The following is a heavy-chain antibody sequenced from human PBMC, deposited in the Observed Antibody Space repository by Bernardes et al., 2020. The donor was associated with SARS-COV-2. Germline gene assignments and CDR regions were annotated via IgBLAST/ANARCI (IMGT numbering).Heavy chain of an antibody. D-gene: IGHD3-3*01. Sequence: GGALRLSCAASGFTFSRYTMNWVRPAPGKGLEWVSSISSSSSYIYYADSMKGRFTISRDNAKNSLYLQMNSLRAEDTAVYYCARDKDFGVVIDSYSYYYGMDVWGQGTTVTVSS. CDR3: ARDKDFGVVIDSYSYYYGMDV. J-gene: IGHJ6*02. CDR2: ISSSSSYI. V-gene: IGHV3-21*01. CDR1: GFTFSRYT.